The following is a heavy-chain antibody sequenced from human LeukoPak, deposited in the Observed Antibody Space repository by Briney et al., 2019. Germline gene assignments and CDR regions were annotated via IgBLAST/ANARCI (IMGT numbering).Heavy chain of an antibody. J-gene: IGHJ4*02. D-gene: IGHD5-12*01. CDR3: AKDGVIVVTGDFDY. CDR2: ISGSGGST. V-gene: IGHV3-23*01. CDR1: GFTFSSYA. Sequence: GGSLRLSCAASGFTFSSYAMSWVRQAPGKGLEWVSAISGSGGSTYYADSVKGRFTISRDNSKNTLYPQMNSLRAEDTAVYYCAKDGVIVVTGDFDYWGQGTLVTVSS.